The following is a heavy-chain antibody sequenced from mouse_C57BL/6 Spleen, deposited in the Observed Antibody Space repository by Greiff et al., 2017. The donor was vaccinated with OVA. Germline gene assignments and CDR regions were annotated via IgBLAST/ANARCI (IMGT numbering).Heavy chain of an antibody. Sequence: EVQLQQSGPELVKPGDSVKISCKASGYSFTGYFMNWVMQSHGKSLEWIGRINPYNGDTFYNQKFKGKATLTVDKSSSTAHMELRSLTSEDSAVYYCARCDYGSSYGGYFDVWGTGTTVTVSS. J-gene: IGHJ1*03. D-gene: IGHD1-1*01. CDR2: INPYNGDT. CDR3: ARCDYGSSYGGYFDV. CDR1: GYSFTGYF. V-gene: IGHV1-20*01.